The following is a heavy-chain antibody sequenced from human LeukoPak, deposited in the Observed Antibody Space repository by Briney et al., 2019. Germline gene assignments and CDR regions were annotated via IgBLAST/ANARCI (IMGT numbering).Heavy chain of an antibody. J-gene: IGHJ4*02. CDR1: GGSFSGYY. CDR2: INHSGST. CDR3: AXXXNYYDSSGYYV. Sequence: SETLSLTCAVYGGSFSGYYWSWIRQPPGKGLEWIGEINHSGSTNYNPSLKSRVTISVDTSKNQFSLKLSSVTAADTAVYYCAXXXNYYDSSGYYVWGQGTLVTVSS. D-gene: IGHD3-22*01. V-gene: IGHV4-34*01.